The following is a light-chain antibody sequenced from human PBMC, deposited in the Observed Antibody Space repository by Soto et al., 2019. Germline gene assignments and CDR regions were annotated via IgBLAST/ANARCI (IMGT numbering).Light chain of an antibody. CDR1: KLGDKY. J-gene: IGLJ2*01. CDR2: QHS. CDR3: QAWDSSTDVV. Sequence: SYELTQPPSVSVSLGQTASITCSGDKLGDKYTCWYQQKPGQSPVLVIYQHSHRPSGIPERFSGSNSGNTATLTISGTQAMDEADYYCQAWDSSTDVVFGGGTKVTVL. V-gene: IGLV3-1*01.